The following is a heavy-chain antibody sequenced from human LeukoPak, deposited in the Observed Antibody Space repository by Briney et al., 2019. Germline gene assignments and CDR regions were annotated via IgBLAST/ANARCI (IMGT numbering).Heavy chain of an antibody. D-gene: IGHD2-21*02. CDR2: ISSNSANT. J-gene: IGHJ4*02. CDR1: GFTFDTYG. CDR3: AKDGTGCGGDCYSDY. V-gene: IGHV3-23*01. Sequence: PGGSLRLSCAASGFTFDTYGMSWVRQAPGKGLEWVSSISSNSANTYYADSVKGRFTISRDNSKNTLYLQMNSLRAEDTAVYYCAKDGTGCGGDCYSDYWGQGTLVTASS.